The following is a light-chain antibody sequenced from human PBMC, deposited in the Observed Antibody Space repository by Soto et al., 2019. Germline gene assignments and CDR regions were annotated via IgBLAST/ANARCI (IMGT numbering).Light chain of an antibody. CDR2: DAS. J-gene: IGKJ1*01. V-gene: IGKV1-5*01. Sequence: DIQMTQSPSTLSASVGDRITITCRASQTISTWLAWYQQKPGKAPKLLMYDASRLESGVPSTFSGSGSGTEFTLTIGSLQPDDVATYYCQQYSGYWTFGQGTKVDIK. CDR1: QTISTW. CDR3: QQYSGYWT.